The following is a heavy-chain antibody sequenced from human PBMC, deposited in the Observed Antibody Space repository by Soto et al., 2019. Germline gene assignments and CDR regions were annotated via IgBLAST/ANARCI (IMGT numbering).Heavy chain of an antibody. CDR3: ARVSGDFDAFDI. CDR1: GGSISSGGYY. D-gene: IGHD2-21*02. Sequence: PSETLSLTCTVSGGSISSGGYYWSWVRQHPGKGLEWIGYIYYSGSTYYNPSLKSRVTISVDTSKNQFSLKLSSVTAADTAVYYCARVSGDFDAFDIWGQGTMVTVSS. V-gene: IGHV4-31*03. J-gene: IGHJ3*02. CDR2: IYYSGST.